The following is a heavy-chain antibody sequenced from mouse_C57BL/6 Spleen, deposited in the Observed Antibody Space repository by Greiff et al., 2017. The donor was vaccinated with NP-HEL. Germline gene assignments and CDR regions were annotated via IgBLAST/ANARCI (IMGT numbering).Heavy chain of an antibody. D-gene: IGHD1-1*01. CDR3: TRVTTGYYYAMDY. V-gene: IGHV5-9-1*02. Sequence: EVMLVESGEGLVKPGGSLKLSCAASGFTFSSYAMSWVRQTPEKRLEWVAYISSGGDYIYYADTVKGRFTISRDNARNTLYLQMSSLKSEDTAMYYCTRVTTGYYYAMDYWGQGTSVTVSS. CDR2: ISSGGDYI. J-gene: IGHJ4*01. CDR1: GFTFSSYA.